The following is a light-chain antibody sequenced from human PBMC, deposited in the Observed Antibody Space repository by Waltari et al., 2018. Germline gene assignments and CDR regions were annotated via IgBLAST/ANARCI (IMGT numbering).Light chain of an antibody. Sequence: QSALTQPRSVSGSPGQSVTISCTGTSGDVGDYNYVSWYQEQPGKAPILTIYDVSARPSGVSDRFSASKSGASASLVISGLHVGDEGDYYCQSYDSALRGSVFGGGTKLSVL. V-gene: IGLV2-11*01. CDR2: DVS. J-gene: IGLJ2*01. CDR3: QSYDSALRGSV. CDR1: SGDVGDYNY.